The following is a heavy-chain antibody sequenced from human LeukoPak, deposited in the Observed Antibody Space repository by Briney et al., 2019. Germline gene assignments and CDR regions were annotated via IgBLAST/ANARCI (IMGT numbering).Heavy chain of an antibody. CDR3: ARDSYSGSYYY. D-gene: IGHD1-26*01. J-gene: IGHJ4*02. CDR2: INPNGGGT. CDR1: GYTFTGYY. Sequence: ASVKVSCKASGYTFTGYYMHWVRQAPGQGLEWVAWINPNGGGTNYAQQFQGRVTTSSDTSINTAYMELSSQRSDDTAVYYCARDSYSGSYYYWGQGTLVTVSS. V-gene: IGHV1-2*02.